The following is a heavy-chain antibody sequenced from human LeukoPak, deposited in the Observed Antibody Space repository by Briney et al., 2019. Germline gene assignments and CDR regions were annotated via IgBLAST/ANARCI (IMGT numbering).Heavy chain of an antibody. CDR1: GYTFTSYD. CDR3: ARDSSITMIVVPDY. Sequence: ASVKVSCKASGYTFTSYDINWVRQATGQGLEWMGWMNPNSGNTGYAQKFQGRVTMTRNTSISTAYMELSSLRSEDTAVYYCARDSSITMIVVPDYWGQGTLVTVSS. D-gene: IGHD3-22*01. CDR2: MNPNSGNT. J-gene: IGHJ4*02. V-gene: IGHV1-8*01.